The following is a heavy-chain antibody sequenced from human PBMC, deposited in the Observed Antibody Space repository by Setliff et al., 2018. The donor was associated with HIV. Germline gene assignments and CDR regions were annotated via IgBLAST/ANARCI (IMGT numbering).Heavy chain of an antibody. J-gene: IGHJ4*02. V-gene: IGHV4-59*01. CDR2: ISYSGST. CDR1: GGSISTYY. Sequence: SETLSLTCTVSGGSISTYYWSWIRQPPGKGLEWIGYISYSGSTNSNPSLKSRVTISIDTSKNQFSLKMSSVTTADTAVYYCARHAIVDTAGRGFDYWGQGTLVTVSS. D-gene: IGHD5-18*01. CDR3: ARHAIVDTAGRGFDY.